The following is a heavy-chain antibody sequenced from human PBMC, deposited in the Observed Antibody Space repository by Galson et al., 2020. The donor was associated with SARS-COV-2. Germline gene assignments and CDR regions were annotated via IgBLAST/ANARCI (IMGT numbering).Heavy chain of an antibody. CDR1: GFTFTDAW. V-gene: IGHV3-15*07. CDR3: TTGWWGPRFYYYGMDV. J-gene: IGHJ6*02. D-gene: IGHD2-21*02. Sequence: AGSLRLSCAASGFTFTDAWMHWVRQAPGKGLEWVGRIKSKTDGGTTDYAAPVKGRFTISRDDSKNTLYLQMNSLKTEDTAVYYCTTGWWGPRFYYYGMDVWGQGTTVTVSS. CDR2: IKSKTDGGTT.